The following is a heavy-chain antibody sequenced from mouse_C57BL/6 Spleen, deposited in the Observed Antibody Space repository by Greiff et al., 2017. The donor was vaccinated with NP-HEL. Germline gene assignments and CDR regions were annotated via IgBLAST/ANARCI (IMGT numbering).Heavy chain of an antibody. D-gene: IGHD3-3*01. CDR3: ARIPQGESAMDY. V-gene: IGHV1-18*01. J-gene: IGHJ4*01. CDR2: INPNNGGT. Sequence: EVQLQQSGPELVKPGASVKIPCKASGYTFTDYNMDWVKQSHGKSLEWIGDINPNNGGTIYNQKFKGKATLTVDKSSSTAYMELRSLTSEDTAVYYCARIPQGESAMDYWGQGTSVTVSS. CDR1: GYTFTDYN.